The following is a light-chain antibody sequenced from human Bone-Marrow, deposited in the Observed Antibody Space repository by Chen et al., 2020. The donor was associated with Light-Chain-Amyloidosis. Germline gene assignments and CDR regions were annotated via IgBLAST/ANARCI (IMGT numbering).Light chain of an antibody. Sequence: DIQLTQSPSFLSASVGDRVTITCRASQGISSYLVWYQQKPGKAPTLLIYTASTLQSGVPSRFSGGGSGTEFTLTISSLQPEDFATYYCQQLDDYPYTFGQGTKLEIK. V-gene: IGKV1-9*01. CDR2: TAS. CDR1: QGISSY. CDR3: QQLDDYPYT. J-gene: IGKJ2*01.